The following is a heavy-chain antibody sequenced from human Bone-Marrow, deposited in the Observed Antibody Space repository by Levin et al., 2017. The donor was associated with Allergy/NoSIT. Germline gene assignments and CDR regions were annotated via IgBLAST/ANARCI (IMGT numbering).Heavy chain of an antibody. V-gene: IGHV3-30*03. Sequence: GGSLRLSCAASGFTFSSYGMHWVRQAPGKGLEWVAVISYDGSNKYYADSVKGRFTISRDNSKNTLYLQMNSLRAEDTAVYYCASYVIGHRYNWNDRGGRYWGQGTLVTVSS. D-gene: IGHD1-20*01. CDR1: GFTFSSYG. J-gene: IGHJ4*02. CDR3: ASYVIGHRYNWNDRGGRY. CDR2: ISYDGSNK.